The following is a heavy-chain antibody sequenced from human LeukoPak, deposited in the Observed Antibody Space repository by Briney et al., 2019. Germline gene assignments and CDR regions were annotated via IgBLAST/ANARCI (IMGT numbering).Heavy chain of an antibody. CDR2: ISHSGST. V-gene: IGHV4-34*01. CDR1: GGSFSDYY. Sequence: SETLSVTCAVYGGSFSDYYCTWIRQPPGKGLEWIGEISHSGSTNYSPSLKSRVTISVDTSKNQFSLKLNSVTAADTAVYYCARRENLWGRGTLVTVSS. CDR3: ARRENL. J-gene: IGHJ2*01.